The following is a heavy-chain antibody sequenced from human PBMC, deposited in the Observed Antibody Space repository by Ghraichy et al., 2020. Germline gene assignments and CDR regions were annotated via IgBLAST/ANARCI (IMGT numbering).Heavy chain of an antibody. Sequence: SVKVSCKASGGTFSSYAISWVRQAPGQGLEWMGGIIPIFGTANYAQKFQGRVTITADESTSTAYMELSSLRSEDTAVYYCAGGRTMIVEDYGMDVWGQGTTVTVSS. CDR1: GGTFSSYA. V-gene: IGHV1-69*13. D-gene: IGHD3-22*01. J-gene: IGHJ6*02. CDR2: IIPIFGTA. CDR3: AGGRTMIVEDYGMDV.